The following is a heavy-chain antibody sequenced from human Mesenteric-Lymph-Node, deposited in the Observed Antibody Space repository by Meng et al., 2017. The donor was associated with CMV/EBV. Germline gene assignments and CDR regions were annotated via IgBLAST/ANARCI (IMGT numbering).Heavy chain of an antibody. Sequence: SETLSLTCTVSGYSISSGYYWGWIRQPPGKGLEWIGSIYYSGSTYYNPSLKSRVTISVDTSKNQFSLKLSSVTAADTAVYYCARQIRFLEWLPNGWFDPWGQGTLVTVSS. CDR3: ARQIRFLEWLPNGWFDP. CDR2: IYYSGST. V-gene: IGHV4-38-2*02. CDR1: GYSISSGYY. D-gene: IGHD3-3*01. J-gene: IGHJ5*02.